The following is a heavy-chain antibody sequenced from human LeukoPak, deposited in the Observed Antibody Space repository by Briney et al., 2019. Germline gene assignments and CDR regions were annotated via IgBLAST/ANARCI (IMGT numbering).Heavy chain of an antibody. CDR1: GYTFTSYA. V-gene: IGHV1-18*01. D-gene: IGHD4-17*01. CDR2: ISVHSGNT. J-gene: IGHJ4*02. Sequence: ASVKVSCKAFGYTFTSYAISWARQAPGQGLEWMGWISVHSGNTKYAQNFQGKITMTTDTSTSTAYMELRSLRSDDTAVYYCASHKDYGGYFHFDSWGQGTLVTVSS. CDR3: ASHKDYGGYFHFDS.